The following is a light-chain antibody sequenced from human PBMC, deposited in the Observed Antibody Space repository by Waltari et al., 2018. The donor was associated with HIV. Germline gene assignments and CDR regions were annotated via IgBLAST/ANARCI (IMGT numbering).Light chain of an antibody. CDR2: NDY. J-gene: IGLJ1*01. CDR1: SSNVGRDN. CDR3: AAWDNILSGYV. Sequence: QSALTQPPSTSGTPGQRVTMSCSGSSSNVGRDNVYWYQQIPGTAPKPLIYNDYQRPSGVPDRFSGSKSGTSASLAISGLRSEDEADYYCAAWDNILSGYVFGTGTKVTVL. V-gene: IGLV1-47*01.